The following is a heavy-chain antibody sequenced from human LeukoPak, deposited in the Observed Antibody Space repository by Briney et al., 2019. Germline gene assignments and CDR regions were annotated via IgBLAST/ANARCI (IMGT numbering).Heavy chain of an antibody. V-gene: IGHV3-21*01. D-gene: IGHD6-25*01. CDR1: GFTLSRNS. CDR3: AKDCSSGSYMPYCMDV. J-gene: IGHJ6*03. Sequence: PGGSLRLSCAASGFTLSRNSMNWVRQAPGKGLEWVSSISTSSSYIYYADSVKGRFTISRDNSKNTLYLQMNSLRAEDTAVYYCAKDCSSGSYMPYCMDVWGKGTTVTISS. CDR2: ISTSSSYI.